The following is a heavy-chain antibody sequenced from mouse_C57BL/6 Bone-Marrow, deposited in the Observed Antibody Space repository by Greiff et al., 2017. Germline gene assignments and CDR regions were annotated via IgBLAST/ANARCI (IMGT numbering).Heavy chain of an antibody. CDR1: GYSFTSYG. Sequence: VQLQQSGAELARPGASVKLSCKASGYSFTSYGISWVKQRTGKGLEWIGVIYPRSGTTYYNEKFKGKATLTADKSSSTAYMELRSLTSEDSAVYFCARCDGYLPWFAYWGQGTLVTVSA. CDR3: ARCDGYLPWFAY. CDR2: IYPRSGTT. V-gene: IGHV1-81*01. J-gene: IGHJ3*01. D-gene: IGHD2-3*01.